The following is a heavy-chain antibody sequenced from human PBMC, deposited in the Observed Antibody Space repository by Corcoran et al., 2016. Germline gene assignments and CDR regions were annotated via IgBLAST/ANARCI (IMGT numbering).Heavy chain of an antibody. Sequence: EVQLVESGGGLVQPGGSLRLSCAASGFTFSSYWMHWVRQAPGKGLVWVSRINSDGSSTSYADSVKGRFTISRDNAKNTLYLQMNSLRAEDTAVYYCAREQLWLMGLGYYYCMDVWGQGTTVTVSS. J-gene: IGHJ6*02. CDR1: GFTFSSYW. D-gene: IGHD5-18*01. CDR2: INSDGSST. CDR3: AREQLWLMGLGYYYCMDV. V-gene: IGHV3-74*01.